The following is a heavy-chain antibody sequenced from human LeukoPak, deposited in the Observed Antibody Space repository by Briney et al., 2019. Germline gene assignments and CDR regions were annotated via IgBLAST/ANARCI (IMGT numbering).Heavy chain of an antibody. Sequence: ASVKVSCKASGYTFTSCAMHWVRQAPGQRLEWMGWINAGNGDTKYSQKFQGRVTITRDTSASTAYMELSSLRSEDTAVYYCARDVMGLATDYWGQGTLVTVSS. CDR2: INAGNGDT. D-gene: IGHD6-19*01. CDR1: GYTFTSCA. V-gene: IGHV1-3*01. CDR3: ARDVMGLATDY. J-gene: IGHJ4*02.